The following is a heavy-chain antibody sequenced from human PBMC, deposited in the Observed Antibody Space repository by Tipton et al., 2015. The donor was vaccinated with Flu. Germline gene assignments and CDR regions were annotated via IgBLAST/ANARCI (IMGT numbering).Heavy chain of an antibody. CDR3: AREDFYAGGLVAWYLEP. Sequence: TLSLTCGVHGGSFSGDRWSWIRQFPGKGLEWIGDIYHSASTNPNPSLESRVTISVDTSKNQFSLKLSSVTSADTAGYYCAREDFYAGGLVAWYLEPLGRGSLGTVSS. J-gene: IGHJ2*01. V-gene: IGHV4-59*01. D-gene: IGHD4-23*01. CDR1: GGSFSGDR. CDR2: IYHSAST.